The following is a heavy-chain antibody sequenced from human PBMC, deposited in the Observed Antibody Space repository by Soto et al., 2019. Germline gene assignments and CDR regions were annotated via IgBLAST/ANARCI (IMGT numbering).Heavy chain of an antibody. CDR3: ARDRTGGSYYGAFDI. CDR1: GFTFSHYE. V-gene: IGHV3-48*03. CDR2: ISSTTTTT. Sequence: EVQLVGSGGGLVQPGGSLRLSCAASGFTFSHYEVSWVRQAPGKGLEWLSYISSTTTTTYYADSVRGRFTISRDNAKDSLYLHMDSLSAEDTAIYYCARDRTGGSYYGAFDIWGQGTMVTVSS. J-gene: IGHJ3*02. D-gene: IGHD3-22*01.